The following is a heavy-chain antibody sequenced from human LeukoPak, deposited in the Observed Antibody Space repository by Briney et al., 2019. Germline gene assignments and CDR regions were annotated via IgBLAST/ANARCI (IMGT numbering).Heavy chain of an antibody. CDR2: ISHSGST. V-gene: IGHV4-34*01. CDR1: GGSFSGYY. J-gene: IGHJ4*02. CDR3: ARGYDSSGYYRFLDY. D-gene: IGHD3-22*01. Sequence: SETLSLTCAVYGGSFSGYYWTWIRQPPGKGLEWIGEISHSGSTNYNPSLKSRVTISVETSKNQFSLKLNSVTAADTAVYYCARGYDSSGYYRFLDYWGQGALVTVSS.